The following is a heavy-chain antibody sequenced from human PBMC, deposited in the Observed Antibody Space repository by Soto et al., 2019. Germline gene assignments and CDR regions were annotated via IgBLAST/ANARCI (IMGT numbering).Heavy chain of an antibody. Sequence: ASVKVSCKASGGTFSSYAISWVLQAPGQGLEWMGGVIPIFGTANYAQKFQGRVTITADESTSTAYMELSSLRSEDTAGYYCATVRGSGSSHYYYYAMDVWGQGTTVTVSS. CDR2: VIPIFGTA. J-gene: IGHJ6*02. CDR1: GGTFSSYA. V-gene: IGHV1-69*13. CDR3: ATVRGSGSSHYYYYAMDV. D-gene: IGHD3-10*01.